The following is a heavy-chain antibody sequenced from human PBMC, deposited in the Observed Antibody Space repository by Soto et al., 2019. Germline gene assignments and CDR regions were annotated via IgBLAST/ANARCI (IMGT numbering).Heavy chain of an antibody. CDR3: ASDRERGDYYYYYMDV. CDR1: GYPFSDYA. J-gene: IGHJ6*03. Sequence: QVHLVQSGAEVTKPGASVKISCEASGYPFSDYAIHWVRQAPGQRLEWMGRINAGNGNTEYSQPFQGRLTITRDSSARTAFMELGSLTSDDSAVYFCASDRERGDYYYYYMDVWGRGTTVIVSS. D-gene: IGHD1-1*01. CDR2: INAGNGNT. V-gene: IGHV1-3*01.